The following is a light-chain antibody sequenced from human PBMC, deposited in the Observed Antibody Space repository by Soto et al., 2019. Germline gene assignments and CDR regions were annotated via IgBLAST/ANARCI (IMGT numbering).Light chain of an antibody. J-gene: IGKJ5*01. CDR1: QSVSSN. CDR2: GAS. V-gene: IGKV3-15*01. CDR3: KQYKEWPPFT. Sequence: EIVMTQSPATLSVSPGERATLSCRASQSVSSNLAWYQQKPGQAPGLLIYGASTRATGIPARFSVSGSGTEFTLTISSLQSEDFAVYYCKQYKEWPPFTFGQGTRLEI.